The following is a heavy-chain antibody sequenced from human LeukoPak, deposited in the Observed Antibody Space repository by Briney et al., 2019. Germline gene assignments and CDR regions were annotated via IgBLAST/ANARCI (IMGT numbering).Heavy chain of an antibody. CDR1: GLSFSNAW. V-gene: IGHV3-15*07. CDR2: IKSKTDGGTT. Sequence: GGSLRLSCAASGLSFSNAWMNWVRQAPGKGLEWVGRIKSKTDGGTTDYAAPVKGRFTISRDDSKNTLYLQMNSLKTEDTAVYYCSTTYYYDSSEGYWGQGTLVTVSS. CDR3: STTYYYDSSEGY. D-gene: IGHD3-22*01. J-gene: IGHJ4*02.